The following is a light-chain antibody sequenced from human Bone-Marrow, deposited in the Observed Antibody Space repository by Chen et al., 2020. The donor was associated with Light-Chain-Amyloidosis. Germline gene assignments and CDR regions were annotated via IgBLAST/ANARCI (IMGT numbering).Light chain of an antibody. J-gene: IGLJ1*01. Sequence: SSELTQPPSLSVSPGQPARITCSGDALSKQYAYWYQQKPGQAPLLVICKDSERPSGIPERFSGSSSGTTATLTISGVRAEDEADYYCQSADLSGTSVFGSGTKVAVL. CDR3: QSADLSGTSV. CDR1: ALSKQY. V-gene: IGLV3-25*03. CDR2: KDS.